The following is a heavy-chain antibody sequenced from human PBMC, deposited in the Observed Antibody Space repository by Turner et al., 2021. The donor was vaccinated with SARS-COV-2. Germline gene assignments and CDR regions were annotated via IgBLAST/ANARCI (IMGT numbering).Heavy chain of an antibody. D-gene: IGHD2-15*01. V-gene: IGHV3-30*18. CDR3: AKSGGMYCSGGNCYSSYFDY. Sequence: QVQLVESGGGVVQPGRYMRFSCAASGFTFSNYGVHWVRQAPGKGLEWVAVISYDGSNKYYADSLKGRFTISRDNSKNTLYLQMNSLRAEDTAVYYCAKSGGMYCSGGNCYSSYFDYWGQGTLVTVSS. CDR2: ISYDGSNK. J-gene: IGHJ4*02. CDR1: GFTFSNYG.